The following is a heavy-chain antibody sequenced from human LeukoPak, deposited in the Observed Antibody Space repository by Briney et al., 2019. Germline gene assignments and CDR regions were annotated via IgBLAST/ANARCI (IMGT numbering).Heavy chain of an antibody. CDR1: GFAFSNYV. V-gene: IGHV3-23*01. CDR2: ITGSGGTT. Sequence: GGSLRLSCAASGFAFSNYVMNWVRQAPGKGLEWVSGITGSGGTTYYADSVKGRFTISRDNSKNTLYLQMNSPRAEDTAAYYCAKDGNWARFENWGQGTLVTVSS. J-gene: IGHJ4*02. D-gene: IGHD7-27*01. CDR3: AKDGNWARFEN.